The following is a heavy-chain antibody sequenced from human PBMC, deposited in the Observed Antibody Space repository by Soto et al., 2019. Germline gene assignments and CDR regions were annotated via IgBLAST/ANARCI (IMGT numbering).Heavy chain of an antibody. V-gene: IGHV3-21*04. D-gene: IGHD6-19*01. CDR3: ARGDGTGLYNSGWSPRY. CDR1: GFTFSYYS. Sequence: EVQLVESGGGLVKPGESLRVSCAASGFTFSYYSLHWVRQAPGKGLEWVSTISGSSTYIYYADRVKGRFTISRDNAKNSLNLRLDSLRAADTAVYYCARGDGTGLYNSGWSPRYWGQGTLVTVSS. CDR2: ISGSSTYI. J-gene: IGHJ4*02.